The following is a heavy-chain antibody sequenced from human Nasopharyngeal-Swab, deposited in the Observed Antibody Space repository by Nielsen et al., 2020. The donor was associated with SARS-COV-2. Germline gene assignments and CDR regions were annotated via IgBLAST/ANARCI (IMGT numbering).Heavy chain of an antibody. CDR2: IWYDGSNK. V-gene: IGHV3-33*06. J-gene: IGHJ6*03. CDR3: AKHAAAGTSGYYYYYYMDV. D-gene: IGHD6-13*01. CDR1: GFSITSYG. Sequence: GESLKISCAASGFSITSYGMHWVRQAPGKGLEWVAVIWYDGSNKYYADSVKGRFTISRDNSKNTLYLQMNSLRAEDTAVYYCAKHAAAGTSGYYYYYYMDVWGNGTTVTVSS.